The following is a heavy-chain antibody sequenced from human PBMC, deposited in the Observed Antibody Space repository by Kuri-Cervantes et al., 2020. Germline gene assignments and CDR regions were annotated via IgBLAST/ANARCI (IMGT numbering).Heavy chain of an antibody. V-gene: IGHV4-31*03. CDR3: ARAAAGSFDY. J-gene: IGHJ4*02. CDR1: GGSISSGGYY. D-gene: IGHD6-13*01. Sequence: SETLSLTCTVSGGSISSGGYYWSWIRQHPGKGLEWIGYIYYGGSTYYNPSLKSRVTISVDTSKSQFSLKLSSVTAADTAVYYCARAAAGSFDYWGQGTLVTVSS. CDR2: IYYGGST.